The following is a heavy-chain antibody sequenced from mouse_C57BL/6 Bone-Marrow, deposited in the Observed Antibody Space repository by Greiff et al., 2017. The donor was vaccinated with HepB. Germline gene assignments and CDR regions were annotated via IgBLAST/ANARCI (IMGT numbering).Heavy chain of an antibody. D-gene: IGHD1-1*01. J-gene: IGHJ2*01. CDR1: GYTFTSYG. Sequence: QVQLQQSGAELARPGASVKLSCKASGYTFTSYGISWVKQRTGQGLEWIGEIYPRSGNTYYNEKFKGKATLTADNSSSTAYMELRSLTSEDSAVYFCASGDDYGRGGFDYWGQGTTLTVSS. CDR3: ASGDDYGRGGFDY. V-gene: IGHV1-81*01. CDR2: IYPRSGNT.